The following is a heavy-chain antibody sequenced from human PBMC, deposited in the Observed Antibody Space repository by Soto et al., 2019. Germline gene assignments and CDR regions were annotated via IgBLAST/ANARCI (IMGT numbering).Heavy chain of an antibody. Sequence: QITLKESGRTLVKHTQTLTLTCTFSGFSLTTRPVGVGWIRQPPGQALEWLALIYWDDDKRYNPSLKTRVTITKDTSKNQVVLTMTNMDPVDTATYYCAHRQLYNGAWNEGTFDYWGQGALVTVSS. J-gene: IGHJ4*02. D-gene: IGHD1-1*01. V-gene: IGHV2-5*02. CDR2: IYWDDDK. CDR1: GFSLTTRPVG. CDR3: AHRQLYNGAWNEGTFDY.